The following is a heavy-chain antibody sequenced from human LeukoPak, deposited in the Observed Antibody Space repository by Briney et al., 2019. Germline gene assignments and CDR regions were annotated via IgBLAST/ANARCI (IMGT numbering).Heavy chain of an antibody. D-gene: IGHD3-10*01. CDR1: GFTFSGYW. CDR3: ARVGITMVRTDAFDI. J-gene: IGHJ3*02. Sequence: GGSLRLSCGASGFTFSGYWMHWVRQAPGKGPVWVSRINSEGSTTDYADSVKGRFTISRDNAKNTLYLQMNSPRAEDTAVYYCARVGITMVRTDAFDIWGQGTMVTVSS. CDR2: INSEGSTT. V-gene: IGHV3-74*01.